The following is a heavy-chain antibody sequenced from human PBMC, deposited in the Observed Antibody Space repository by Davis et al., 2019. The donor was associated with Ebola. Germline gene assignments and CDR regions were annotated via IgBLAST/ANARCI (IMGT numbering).Heavy chain of an antibody. CDR2: INHSGST. J-gene: IGHJ6*02. V-gene: IGHV4-34*01. CDR3: ARGSSSWVYYGMDV. Sequence: GSLRLSCAVYGGSFSGHYWSWIRQPPGKGLEWIGEINHSGSTNYNPSLKSRVTISVDTSKNQFSLKLSSVTAADTAVYYCARGSSSWVYYGMDVWGQGTTVTVSS. D-gene: IGHD6-13*01. CDR1: GGSFSGHY.